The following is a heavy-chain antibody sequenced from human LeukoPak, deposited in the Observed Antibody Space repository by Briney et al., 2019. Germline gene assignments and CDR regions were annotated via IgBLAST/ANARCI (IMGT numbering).Heavy chain of an antibody. CDR2: IYYSGST. J-gene: IGHJ4*02. V-gene: IGHV4-39*07. Sequence: PSETLSLTCTVSGGSISSSSYYWGWIRQPPGKGLEWIGSIYYSGSTYYNPSLKSRVTISVDTSKNQFSLKLSSVTAADTAVYYCARDFGRRIVGARDYWGQGTLVTVSS. D-gene: IGHD1-26*01. CDR3: ARDFGRRIVGARDY. CDR1: GGSISSSSYY.